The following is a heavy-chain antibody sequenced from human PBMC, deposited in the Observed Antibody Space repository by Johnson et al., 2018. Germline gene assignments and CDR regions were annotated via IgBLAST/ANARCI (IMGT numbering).Heavy chain of an antibody. CDR2: ISSSSSYI. CDR3: ARGGTSSGWYNAFDI. CDR1: GFTFSSYS. J-gene: IGHJ3*02. Sequence: VQLVQSGGGLVKPGGSLRLSCAASGFTFSSYSMNWVRQAPGKGLEWVSSISSSSSYIYYADSVKGRFPISRDNAKNSLYLQMNSLRAEDTAVYYRARGGTSSGWYNAFDIWGQGTMVTVSS. V-gene: IGHV3-21*01. D-gene: IGHD6-19*01.